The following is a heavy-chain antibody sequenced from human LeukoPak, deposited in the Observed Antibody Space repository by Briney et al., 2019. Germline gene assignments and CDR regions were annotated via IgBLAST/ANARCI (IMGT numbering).Heavy chain of an antibody. CDR2: IIPILGIA. V-gene: IGHV1-69*04. CDR3: ARISGYDSFDY. CDR1: GGTFSSYA. Sequence: SVKVSCKASGGTFSSYAISWVRQAPGQGLEWMGRIIPILGIANYAQKFQGRVAITADKSTSTAYMELSSLRSEDTAVYYCARISGYDSFDYWGQGTLVTVSS. J-gene: IGHJ4*02. D-gene: IGHD5-12*01.